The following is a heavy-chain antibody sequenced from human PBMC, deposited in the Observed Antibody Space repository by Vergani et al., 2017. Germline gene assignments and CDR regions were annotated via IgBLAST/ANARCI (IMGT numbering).Heavy chain of an antibody. D-gene: IGHD1-26*01. Sequence: QVQLVESGGGLVKPGGSLRLSCAASGFTFSDYYMSWIRQAPGKGLEWVSYISSSGSTIYYADSVKGRFIISRDNSRDTLYLQMNSLRPEDTAAYYCVKDAGSYENFFDSWGQQSMVTVAS. CDR2: ISSSGSTI. CDR1: GFTFSDYY. V-gene: IGHV3-11*01. CDR3: VKDAGSYENFFDS. J-gene: IGHJ4*02.